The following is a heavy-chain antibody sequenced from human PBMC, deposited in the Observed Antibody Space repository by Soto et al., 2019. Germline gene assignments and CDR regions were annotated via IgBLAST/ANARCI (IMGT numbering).Heavy chain of an antibody. J-gene: IGHJ4*02. CDR1: GYTXTDYA. CDR2: VDTGNGNT. Sequence: SXKVSCKPSGYTXTDYAIPWVRQAPGHSLEWLGWVDTGNGNTKYSQNFQERITITRDNFARTTAMELTSLNSGDTPLYYCARGAKWDPRGVEAQQDDYFDYWGRGTLGTVSS. D-gene: IGHD1-26*01. CDR3: ARGAKWDPRGVEAQQDDYFDY. V-gene: IGHV1-3*04.